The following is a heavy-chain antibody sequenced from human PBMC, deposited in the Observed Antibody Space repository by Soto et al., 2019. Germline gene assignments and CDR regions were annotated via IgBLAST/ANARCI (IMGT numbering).Heavy chain of an antibody. CDR2: ISGSGGST. CDR3: AKDLDESGSYTNPFDY. D-gene: IGHD1-26*01. CDR1: GFTFSSYA. V-gene: IGHV3-23*01. J-gene: IGHJ4*02. Sequence: GSLRLSCAASGFTFSSYAMSWVRQAPGKGLEWVSAISGSGGSTYYADSVKGRFTISRDNSKNTLYLQMNSLRAEDTAVYYCAKDLDESGSYTNPFDYWGQGTLVTVSS.